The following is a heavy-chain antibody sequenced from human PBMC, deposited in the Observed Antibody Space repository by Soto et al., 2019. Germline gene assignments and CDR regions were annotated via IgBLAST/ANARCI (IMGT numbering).Heavy chain of an antibody. CDR2: IFYSGST. Sequence: SETLSLTCTVSGGSIINYYWSWIRQSPGKGLEWIGNIFYSGSTNYNPSLKSRVTMSVDASKRQFSLKLISVTAADTAVYFCARVSLHYYFYMDVWGKGTSVTVSS. CDR1: GGSIINYY. J-gene: IGHJ6*03. V-gene: IGHV4-59*08. CDR3: ARVSLHYYFYMDV.